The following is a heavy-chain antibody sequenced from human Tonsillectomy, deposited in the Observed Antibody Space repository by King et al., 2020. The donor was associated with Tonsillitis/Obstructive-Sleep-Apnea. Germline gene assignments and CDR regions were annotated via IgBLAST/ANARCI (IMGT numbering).Heavy chain of an antibody. CDR2: ISGSGGST. V-gene: IGHV3-23*04. Sequence: EVQLVESGGGLVQPGGSLRLSCAASGFTFSNYVMSWVRQAPGKGLAWVSGISGSGGSTYYADSVKGRFAISRDNSKNTLHLQMNSLRAEDTAVYYCAQDRIAARPRIYYFDYWGQGALVTVSS. CDR1: GFTFSNYV. CDR3: AQDRIAARPRIYYFDY. J-gene: IGHJ4*02. D-gene: IGHD6-6*01.